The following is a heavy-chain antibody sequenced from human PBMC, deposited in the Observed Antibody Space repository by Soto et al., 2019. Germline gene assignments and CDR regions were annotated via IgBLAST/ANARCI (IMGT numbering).Heavy chain of an antibody. J-gene: IGHJ3*02. CDR2: IYSGGST. CDR3: ARGAGHDRDDAFDI. V-gene: IGHV3-66*01. D-gene: IGHD3-9*01. CDR1: GFTVSSNY. Sequence: EVQLVESGGGLVQPGGSLRLSCAASGFTVSSNYMSWVRQAPGKGLEWVSVIYSGGSTYYADSVKGRFTISRDNSKNTRYIQMNSLRAEDTAVYYCARGAGHDRDDAFDIWGQGTMVTVSS.